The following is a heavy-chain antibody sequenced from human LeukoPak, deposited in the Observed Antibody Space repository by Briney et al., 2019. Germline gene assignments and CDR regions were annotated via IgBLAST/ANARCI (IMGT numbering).Heavy chain of an antibody. CDR1: GFTFSDYY. CDR2: ISSSGSTT. D-gene: IGHD2-15*01. V-gene: IGHV3-11*04. Sequence: PGGSLRLSCAASGFTFSDYYMSWIRQAPGKGLEWVSYISSSGSTTYYADSVKGRFTISRDNAKNSLYLQMNSLRAEDTAVYYCARDRCSGGSCYSGALFDYWGQGTLVTVSS. J-gene: IGHJ4*02. CDR3: ARDRCSGGSCYSGALFDY.